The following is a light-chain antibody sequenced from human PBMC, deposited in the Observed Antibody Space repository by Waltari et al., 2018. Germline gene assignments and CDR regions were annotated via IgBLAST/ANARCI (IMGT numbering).Light chain of an antibody. V-gene: IGLV2-14*01. J-gene: IGLJ2*01. CDR1: SNDVGGYNS. CDR2: DVS. Sequence: QSALTQPASVSGSPGQSFTIFCAATSNDVGGYNSVSWYQGHPGQAPRVIIYDVSDRPSGVSDRFSGSKSGNTASLTISGLQAEDEADYYCSSQSSNDVVLFGGGTKLTVL. CDR3: SSQSSNDVVL.